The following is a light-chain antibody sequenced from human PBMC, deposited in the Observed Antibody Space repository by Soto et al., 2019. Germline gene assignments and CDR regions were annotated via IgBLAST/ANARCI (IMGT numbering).Light chain of an antibody. CDR1: QSVSSNH. Sequence: EIVLTQSPGSLSLSPRERATLSCRASQSVSSNHLAWYQQKPGQAPRLIIYGASRRATGIPDRFSGSGSGTEFTLTISRLEPEDCAVYYCQQYGSSTYTFGQGTKVEIK. J-gene: IGKJ2*01. CDR3: QQYGSSTYT. V-gene: IGKV3-20*01. CDR2: GAS.